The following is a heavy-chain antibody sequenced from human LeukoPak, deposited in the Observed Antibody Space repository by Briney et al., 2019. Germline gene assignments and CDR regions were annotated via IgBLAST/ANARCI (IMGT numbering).Heavy chain of an antibody. CDR3: ARVLSDTAMVTGY. J-gene: IGHJ4*02. CDR2: INPNSGGT. D-gene: IGHD5-18*01. CDR1: GYTFTGYY. Sequence: ASVKVSCKASGYTFTGYYMHWVRQAPGQGLEWMGWINPNSGGTNCAQKFQGRVTMTRDTSISTAYMELSRLRSDDTAVYYCARVLSDTAMVTGYWGQGTLVTVSS. V-gene: IGHV1-2*02.